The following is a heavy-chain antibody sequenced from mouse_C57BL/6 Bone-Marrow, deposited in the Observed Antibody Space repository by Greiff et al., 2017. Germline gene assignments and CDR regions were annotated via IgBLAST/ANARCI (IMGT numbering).Heavy chain of an antibody. D-gene: IGHD2-2*01. CDR3: ARNYGYDGYAMDY. Sequence: VQLQQSGPGLVAPSQSLSITCTVSGFSLTSYAISWVRQPPGKGLEWLGVIWTGGGTNYNSALKSRLSISKDNSKSQVFLKMNSLQTDDTARYYCARNYGYDGYAMDYWGQGTSVTVSS. CDR2: IWTGGGT. CDR1: GFSLTSYA. V-gene: IGHV2-9-1*01. J-gene: IGHJ4*01.